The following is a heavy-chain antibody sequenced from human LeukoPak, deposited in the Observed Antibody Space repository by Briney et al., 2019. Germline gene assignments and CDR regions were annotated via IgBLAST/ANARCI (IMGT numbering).Heavy chain of an antibody. CDR3: ANGARGSFDY. V-gene: IGHV3-21*01. CDR2: ISSSSSYI. D-gene: IGHD1-26*01. Sequence: GGSLRLSCAASGFTFSSYSMNWVRQAPGKGLDWVSSISSSSSYIYYADSVKGRFTIPRDNAKNSLYLQMNSLRAEDTAVYYCANGARGSFDYWGQGTLVTVSS. J-gene: IGHJ4*02. CDR1: GFTFSSYS.